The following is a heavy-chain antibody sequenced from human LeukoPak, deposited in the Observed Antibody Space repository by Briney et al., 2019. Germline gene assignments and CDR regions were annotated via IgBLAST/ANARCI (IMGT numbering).Heavy chain of an antibody. CDR1: GFTVSSNY. J-gene: IGHJ3*02. Sequence: GGSLRLSCAASGFTVSSNYMSWVRQAPGKGLEWVSVIYSGGSTYYADSVKGRFTISRDNSKNTLYLQMNSLRGEDTAVFYCARSRSDAFDIWGQGTMVTVSS. CDR2: IYSGGST. CDR3: ARSRSDAFDI. V-gene: IGHV3-53*05. D-gene: IGHD1-14*01.